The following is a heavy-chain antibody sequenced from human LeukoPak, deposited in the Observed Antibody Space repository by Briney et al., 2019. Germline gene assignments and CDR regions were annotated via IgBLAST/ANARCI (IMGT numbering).Heavy chain of an antibody. D-gene: IGHD3-22*01. V-gene: IGHV3-23*01. CDR1: GFPFSSHG. J-gene: IGHJ6*03. CDR2: IIGGGGST. CDR3: AKDGDSTGYYSSYYNHMDV. Sequence: GGSLRLSCAASGFPFSSHGMSWVRQAPGKGLEWVSGIIGGGGSTYYADSVKGRFAISRDNSKNTVYLQMNSLRAEDTAIYYCAKDGDSTGYYSSYYNHMDVWGKGTSVTISS.